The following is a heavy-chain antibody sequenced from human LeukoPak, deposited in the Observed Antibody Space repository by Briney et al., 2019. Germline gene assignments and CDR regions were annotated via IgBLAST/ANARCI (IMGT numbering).Heavy chain of an antibody. D-gene: IGHD3-16*02. Sequence: SDTLSLNCSVSGGSISSYWWSWTRQPAGKGLEFIGRIYTTGRTNYNPSLKSRVSMSVDTSKNKFSLELRSVTAADTAVYFCARAGYTISSYRFDYWGQGALVTVSS. V-gene: IGHV4-4*07. J-gene: IGHJ4*02. CDR2: IYTTGRT. CDR1: GGSISSYW. CDR3: ARAGYTISSYRFDY.